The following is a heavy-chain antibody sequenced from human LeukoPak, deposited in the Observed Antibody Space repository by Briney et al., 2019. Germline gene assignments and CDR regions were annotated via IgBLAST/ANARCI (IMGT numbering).Heavy chain of an antibody. Sequence: ETLSLTCTVSGGSISNGDYYWGWIRQPPGKGLEWVSLLTWDGGRTYYAGSVKGRFTISRDNSKNTLYLQMNSLRTEDTALYYCARTPQKYCGSTSCFNWFDSWGQGTLVTVSS. CDR3: ARTPQKYCGSTSCFNWFDS. D-gene: IGHD2-2*01. V-gene: IGHV3-43*01. J-gene: IGHJ5*01. CDR2: LTWDGGRT. CDR1: GGSISNGDYY.